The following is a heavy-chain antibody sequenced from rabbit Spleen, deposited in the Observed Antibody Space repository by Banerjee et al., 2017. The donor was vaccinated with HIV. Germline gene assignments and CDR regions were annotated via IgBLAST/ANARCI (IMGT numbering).Heavy chain of an antibody. Sequence: QEQLVESGGGLVKPEGSLKLSCTASGFSFSNKAVMCWVRQAPGKGLEWIACINAVTGKAVYANCAKGRFTFSKTSSTTVTLQMTSLTVADTATYFCARDPNYASGHYIYNFWRQGTLVTVS. J-gene: IGHJ3*01. CDR2: INAVTGKA. CDR3: ARDPNYASGHYIYNF. CDR1: GFSFSNKAV. V-gene: IGHV1S45*01. D-gene: IGHD1-1*01.